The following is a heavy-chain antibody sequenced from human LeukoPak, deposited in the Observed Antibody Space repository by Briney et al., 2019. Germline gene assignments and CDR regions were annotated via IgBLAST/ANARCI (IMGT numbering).Heavy chain of an antibody. D-gene: IGHD3-10*01. Sequence: ASVKVSCKASGYTFTSYAMNWVRQAPGQGLEWMGWINTNTGNPTYAQGFTGRFVFSLDTSVSTAYLQISSLKAEDTAVYYCARDAQGSGSYYIEGDNWFDPWGQGTLVTVSS. CDR3: ARDAQGSGSYYIEGDNWFDP. CDR1: GYTFTSYA. V-gene: IGHV7-4-1*02. J-gene: IGHJ5*02. CDR2: INTNTGNP.